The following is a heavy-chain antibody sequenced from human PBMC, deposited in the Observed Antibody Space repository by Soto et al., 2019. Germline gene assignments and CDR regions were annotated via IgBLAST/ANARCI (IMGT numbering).Heavy chain of an antibody. J-gene: IGHJ3*02. Sequence: SVTVSCKASRGTFSSYTISWVRQAPGQGLEWMGRIIPILGIANYAQKFQGRVTITADKSTSTAYMEPSSLRSEDTAVYYCARLMVRGVSYAFDIWGQGTMVTVSS. V-gene: IGHV1-69*02. CDR3: ARLMVRGVSYAFDI. D-gene: IGHD3-10*01. CDR2: IIPILGIA. CDR1: RGTFSSYT.